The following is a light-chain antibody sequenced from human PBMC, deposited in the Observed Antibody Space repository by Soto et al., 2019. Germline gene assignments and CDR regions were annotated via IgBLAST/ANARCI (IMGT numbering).Light chain of an antibody. CDR1: TSDVGGYNY. CDR2: DVS. Sequence: QSALTQPASVSASPGQSITISCTGSTSDVGGYNYVSWYQQQPGKAPKLMIYDVSNRPSGVSNRFSASKSGNTASLTISCLQDEDEADYYCTSYTKSSTLYVFVSGTKVTV. J-gene: IGLJ1*01. V-gene: IGLV2-14*01. CDR3: TSYTKSSTLYV.